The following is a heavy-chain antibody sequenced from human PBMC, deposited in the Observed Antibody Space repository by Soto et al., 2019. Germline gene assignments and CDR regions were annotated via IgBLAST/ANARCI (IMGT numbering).Heavy chain of an antibody. CDR1: GGSISSYY. CDR2: MYNTGST. J-gene: IGHJ6*02. D-gene: IGHD2-21*02. Sequence: ETLSLTCTVSGGSISSYYWSWIRQPPGKGLEWIGYMYNTGSTIYNPSLKSRVTISVDTSKNQFSLKLNSVTAADTAVYYCARDLWGYCGTDCYPLDVWGQGTTVTVSS. V-gene: IGHV4-59*01. CDR3: ARDLWGYCGTDCYPLDV.